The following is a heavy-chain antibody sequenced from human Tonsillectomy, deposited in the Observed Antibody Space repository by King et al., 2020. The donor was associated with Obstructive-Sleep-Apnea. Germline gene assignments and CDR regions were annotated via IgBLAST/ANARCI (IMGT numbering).Heavy chain of an antibody. V-gene: IGHV4-39*07. CDR1: GSSISSSSYY. CDR2: TYYSGST. Sequence: QLQLQESGPGLVKPSETLSFTCTVSGSSISSSSYYWGWIRHPPGKGLGCIGSTYYSGSTYSKPSLKSLVTISVDTSKSQFYLKLSSVTAADTAVYYCARGGGLDYWGQGTLVTVSS. D-gene: IGHD1-26*01. CDR3: ARGGGLDY. J-gene: IGHJ4*02.